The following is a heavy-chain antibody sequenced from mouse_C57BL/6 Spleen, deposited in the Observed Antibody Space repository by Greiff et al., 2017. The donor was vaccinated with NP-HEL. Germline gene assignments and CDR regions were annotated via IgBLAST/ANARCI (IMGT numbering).Heavy chain of an antibody. V-gene: IGHV1-64*01. CDR3: ARRWTTGIYYYY. Sequence: VQLQQPGAELVKPGASVKLSCKASGYTFTSYWMHWVKQRPGQGLEWIGMIHPNSGSTNYNEKFKSKATLTVDKSSSKAYMQLSSLTAEDSAIYDCARRWTTGIYYYYWGQGTTLTVSS. D-gene: IGHD2-1*01. CDR1: GYTFTSYW. J-gene: IGHJ2*01. CDR2: IHPNSGST.